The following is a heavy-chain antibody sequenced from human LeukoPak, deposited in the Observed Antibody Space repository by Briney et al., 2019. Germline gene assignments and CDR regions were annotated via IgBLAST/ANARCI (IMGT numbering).Heavy chain of an antibody. D-gene: IGHD3-10*01. J-gene: IGHJ4*02. CDR2: ISSSGGST. V-gene: IGHV3-23*01. CDR1: RFTFSSYG. Sequence: GGTLRLSCAASRFTFSSYGMSWVRHAPGKGLEWVSGISSSGGSTYYADSVKGRFTISRDNSRNTLYLQMNSLRAEDTAVYYCARHLLWFGELSGGFDYWGQGTLVTVSS. CDR3: ARHLLWFGELSGGFDY.